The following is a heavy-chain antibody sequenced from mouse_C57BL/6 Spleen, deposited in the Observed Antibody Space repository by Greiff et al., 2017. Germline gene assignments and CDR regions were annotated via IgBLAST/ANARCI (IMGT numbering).Heavy chain of an antibody. CDR3: ARRGWEGDYFDY. J-gene: IGHJ2*01. CDR2: ISSGGSYT. Sequence: EVKLVESGGDLVKPGGSLKLSCAASGSTFSSYGMSWVRQTPDKRLEWVATISSGGSYTYSPDSVKGRFTISRYNAKNTLYLQMSSLKSEDTAMYYCARRGWEGDYFDYWGQGTTLTVSS. CDR1: GSTFSSYG. V-gene: IGHV5-6*02. D-gene: IGHD1-1*02.